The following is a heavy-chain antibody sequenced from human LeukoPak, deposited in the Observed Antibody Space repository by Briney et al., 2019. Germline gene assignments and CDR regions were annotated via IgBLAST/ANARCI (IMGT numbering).Heavy chain of an antibody. CDR1: GGSISSGGYY. V-gene: IGHV4-31*03. D-gene: IGHD7-27*01. CDR3: ARNPNWGNWYFDL. CDR2: IYYSGST. J-gene: IGHJ2*01. Sequence: TLSLTCTVSGGSISSGGYYWSWIRQHPGQGLEWIGYIYYSGSTYYNPSLKSRVTISVDTSKNQFSLKLSSVTAADTAVYYCARNPNWGNWYFDLWGRGTLVTVSS.